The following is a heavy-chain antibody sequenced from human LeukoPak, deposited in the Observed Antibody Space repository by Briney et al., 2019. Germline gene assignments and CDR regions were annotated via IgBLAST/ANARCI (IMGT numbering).Heavy chain of an antibody. CDR2: IDIAGDT. CDR1: GFTFSSYW. V-gene: IGHV3-13*01. Sequence: GGSLRLSCGASGFTFSSYWMHWVRQATGKRLEWVSAIDIAGDTYYPGSVKGRLTISRENAKNSLYLQMNSLRVGDTAVYYCARGSRWGGESSYFDYWGQGTLVTVSS. CDR3: ARGSRWGGESSYFDY. J-gene: IGHJ4*02. D-gene: IGHD3-16*01.